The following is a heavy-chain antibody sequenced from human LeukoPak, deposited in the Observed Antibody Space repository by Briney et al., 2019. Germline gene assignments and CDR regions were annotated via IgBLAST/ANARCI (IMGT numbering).Heavy chain of an antibody. CDR1: GSTFSSYG. CDR3: AKDGAPYYDFWSGYYDIDYYYYMDV. V-gene: IGHV3-30*02. CDR2: IRYDGSNK. D-gene: IGHD3-3*01. Sequence: GGSLRLSCAASGSTFSSYGMHWVRQAPGKGLEWVAFIRYDGSNKYYADSVKGRFTISRDNSKNTLYLQMNSLRAEDTAVYYCAKDGAPYYDFWSGYYDIDYYYYMDVWGKGTTVTVSS. J-gene: IGHJ6*03.